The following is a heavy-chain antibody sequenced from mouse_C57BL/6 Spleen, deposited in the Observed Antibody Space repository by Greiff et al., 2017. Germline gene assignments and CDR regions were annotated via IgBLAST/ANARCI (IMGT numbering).Heavy chain of an antibody. CDR1: GFSLTSYG. Sequence: QVQLKESGPGLVQPSQSLSITCTVSGFSLTSYGVHWVRQSPGKGLEWLGVIWSGGSTDYNAAFISRLSISKDNSKSQVFFKMNSLQADDTAIYYCARHSYDYDGYYYAMDYWGQGTSVTVSS. V-gene: IGHV2-2*01. D-gene: IGHD2-4*01. CDR3: ARHSYDYDGYYYAMDY. J-gene: IGHJ4*01. CDR2: IWSGGST.